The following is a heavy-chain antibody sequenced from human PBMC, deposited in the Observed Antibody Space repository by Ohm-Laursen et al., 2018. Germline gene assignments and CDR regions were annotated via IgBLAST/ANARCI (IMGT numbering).Heavy chain of an antibody. J-gene: IGHJ4*02. CDR3: AGEFYFDSSRYYY. D-gene: IGHD3-22*01. CDR1: GHSIRSGYY. CDR2: IYPRGTT. V-gene: IGHV4-38-2*01. Sequence: SDTLSLTCRVSGHSIRSGYYWGWIRQPPGKGLEWIGSIYPRGTTYYNPSLESRVALSVDTSKSQLSLNLTSATTADTAVYYCAGEFYFDSSRYYYWGQGILVIVSS.